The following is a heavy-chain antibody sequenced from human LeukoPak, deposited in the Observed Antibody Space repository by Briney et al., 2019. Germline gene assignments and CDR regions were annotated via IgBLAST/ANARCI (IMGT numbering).Heavy chain of an antibody. CDR2: LGGSDGDS. CDR3: AKAVAGSSFDY. V-gene: IGHV3-23*01. Sequence: GGSLRLSCAASGFTFNSFAMNWVRQAPGQGLEWVSSLGGSDGDSHYADFVKGRFTISRDNSKNTLHLQMNSLRAEDTAVYYCAKAVAGSSFDYWGQGTLVTVSS. CDR1: GFTFNSFA. J-gene: IGHJ4*02. D-gene: IGHD6-19*01.